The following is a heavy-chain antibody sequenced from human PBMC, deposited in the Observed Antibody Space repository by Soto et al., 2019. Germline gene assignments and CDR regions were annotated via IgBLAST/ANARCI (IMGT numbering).Heavy chain of an antibody. CDR3: KGNADCY. CDR2: IRSKANNYAT. Sequence: EVQLVESGGGLVQPGGSLKLSCAASGFTFSGSAMHWVRQASGKGLEWVGRIRSKANNYATEYAASVKGRFTISRAAAKSTADLQMNSLKAGGTGVYYCKGNADCYWGQGTLVTVSS. J-gene: IGHJ4*02. CDR1: GFTFSGSA. V-gene: IGHV3-73*02. D-gene: IGHD1-1*01.